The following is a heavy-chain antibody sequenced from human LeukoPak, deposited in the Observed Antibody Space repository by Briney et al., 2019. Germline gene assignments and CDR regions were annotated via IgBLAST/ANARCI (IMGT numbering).Heavy chain of an antibody. D-gene: IGHD2-2*01. V-gene: IGHV4-38-2*01. J-gene: IGHJ4*02. CDR2: IYYSGST. CDR3: ARLTRYCSSTSCYADY. Sequence: PSETLSLTCAVSIYSISSAYYWGWIRQPPGKGLEWIGNIYYSGSTYYNPSLKSRVTISVDTSKNQFSLKLSSVTAADTAVYYCARLTRYCSSTSCYADYWGQGTLVTVSS. CDR1: IYSISSAYY.